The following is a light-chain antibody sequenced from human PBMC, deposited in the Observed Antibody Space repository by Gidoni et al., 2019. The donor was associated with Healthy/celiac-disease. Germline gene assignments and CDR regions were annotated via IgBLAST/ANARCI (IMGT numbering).Light chain of an antibody. CDR3: QQYNNWPRT. CDR2: GAS. Sequence: EIVMTQSPATLSVPPGERATLSCRASQSVSSNVAWYQQKPGQAPRLLIYGASTRATGIPARFSGSGSGTEFTLTISSLQSEDFAVYYCQQYNNWPRTFGQGTKVEIK. V-gene: IGKV3-15*01. CDR1: QSVSSN. J-gene: IGKJ1*01.